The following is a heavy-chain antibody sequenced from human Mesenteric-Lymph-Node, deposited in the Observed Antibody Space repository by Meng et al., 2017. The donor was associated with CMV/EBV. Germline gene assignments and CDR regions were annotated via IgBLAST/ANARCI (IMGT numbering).Heavy chain of an antibody. J-gene: IGHJ6*02. D-gene: IGHD1-14*01. CDR3: VKDRGENLSYGMDV. V-gene: IGHV3-43D*03. CDR2: INWDGTYK. CDR1: GFTFEEYA. Sequence: GGSLRLSCAASGFTFEEYAMHWVRQAPGKGLEWVSLINWDGTYKYYADSAKGRFTVSRDNSKNSLSLQMNSLRPEDTALYYCVKDRGENLSYGMDVWGQGTTVTVSS.